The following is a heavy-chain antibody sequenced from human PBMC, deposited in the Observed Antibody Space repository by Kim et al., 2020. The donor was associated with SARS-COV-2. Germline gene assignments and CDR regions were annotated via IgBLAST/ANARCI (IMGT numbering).Heavy chain of an antibody. V-gene: IGHV3-43*02. Sequence: GGSLRLSCAASGFTFDDYAMHWVRQAPGKGLEWVSLISGDGGSTYYADSVKGRFTISRDNSKNSLYLQMNSLRTEDTALYYCAKTRHPYWSSSWPDYWGQGTLVTVSS. CDR2: ISGDGGST. CDR3: AKTRHPYWSSSWPDY. CDR1: GFTFDDYA. J-gene: IGHJ4*02. D-gene: IGHD6-13*01.